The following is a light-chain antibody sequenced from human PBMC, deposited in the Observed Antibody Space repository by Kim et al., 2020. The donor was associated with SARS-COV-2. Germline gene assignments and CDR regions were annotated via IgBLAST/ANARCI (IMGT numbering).Light chain of an antibody. CDR3: SSYAGSNNLV. CDR1: RTDVGGYNY. Sequence: QSALTQPPSASGSPGQSVTISCTGTRTDVGGYNYVSWYQQPPGKATIIMIYEVSQRPSSVPDRFTGYKSGNTALRTVSGLQAEDEADYYCSSYAGSNNLVFGGGTKLTVL. V-gene: IGLV2-8*01. J-gene: IGLJ3*02. CDR2: EVS.